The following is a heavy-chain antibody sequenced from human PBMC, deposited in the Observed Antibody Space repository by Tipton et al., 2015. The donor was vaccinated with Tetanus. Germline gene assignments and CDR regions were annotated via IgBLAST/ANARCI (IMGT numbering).Heavy chain of an antibody. Sequence: GMVKPSETLSRTCSVSGDSISYSHWSWIRQAPGKGLEWIAKIYFREGTDYNPSLQGRVRISLDTSKSQISLKLTSVTAADTAVYYCARFLSFGSGTYGARWGQGALVTVSS. D-gene: IGHD3-10*01. J-gene: IGHJ4*02. CDR1: GDSISYSH. CDR3: ARFLSFGSGTYGAR. CDR2: IYFREGT. V-gene: IGHV4-59*08.